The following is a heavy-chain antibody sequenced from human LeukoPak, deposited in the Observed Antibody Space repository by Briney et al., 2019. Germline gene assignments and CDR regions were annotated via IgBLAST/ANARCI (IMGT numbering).Heavy chain of an antibody. Sequence: PGGSLRLSCAASRFTFSSYSMTWVRQAPGKGLEWLSYIGSSTTMIYYADSVKGRFTISRDNDKSSLFLQMNSLRAEDTAVYYCARAAGRYSYGENWFDPWGQGALVTVSA. CDR3: ARAAGRYSYGENWFDP. J-gene: IGHJ5*02. CDR2: IGSSTTMI. CDR1: RFTFSSYS. D-gene: IGHD5-18*01. V-gene: IGHV3-48*01.